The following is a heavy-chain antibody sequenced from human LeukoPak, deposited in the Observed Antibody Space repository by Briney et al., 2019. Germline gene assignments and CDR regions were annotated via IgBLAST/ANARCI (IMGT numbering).Heavy chain of an antibody. V-gene: IGHV1-2*02. Sequence: ASVKVSCKASGYTFTGYYMHWVRQAPGQGLEWMGWINPNSGGTNYAQKFQGRVTMTRDTSISTAYMELSRLRSEDTAVYYCAREPVRGYNWFDPWGQGTLVTVSS. CDR2: INPNSGGT. CDR1: GYTFTGYY. J-gene: IGHJ5*02. CDR3: AREPVRGYNWFDP. D-gene: IGHD3-10*01.